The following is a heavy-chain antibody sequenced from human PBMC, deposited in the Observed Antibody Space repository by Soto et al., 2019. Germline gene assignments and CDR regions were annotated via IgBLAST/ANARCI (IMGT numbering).Heavy chain of an antibody. D-gene: IGHD3-22*01. CDR2: MNPNSGNT. CDR1: GYTFTSYD. J-gene: IGHJ4*02. CDR3: ARHKDSTEYNFDY. Sequence: ASVKVSCKASGYTFTSYDINWVRQATGQGLEWMGWMNPNSGNTGYAQKFQGRVTMTRNTPISTAYMEMGSLRSEDTAVYYCARHKDSTEYNFDYRGQGTLVTV. V-gene: IGHV1-8*01.